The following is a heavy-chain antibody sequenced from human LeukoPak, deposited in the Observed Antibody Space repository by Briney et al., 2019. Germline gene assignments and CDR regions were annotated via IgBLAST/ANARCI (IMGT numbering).Heavy chain of an antibody. CDR3: ARSRGYSYDFDY. CDR2: ISYDGRNI. D-gene: IGHD5-18*01. CDR1: GFTFNNYG. J-gene: IGHJ4*02. V-gene: IGHV3-30*03. Sequence: GGSLRLSCAASGFTFNNYGMHWVRQAPGKGLEWVAVISYDGRNIHYPDSVKGRFTISRDNAKNTLYLQMNSLRAEDTAVYYCARSRGYSYDFDYWGQGTLVTVSS.